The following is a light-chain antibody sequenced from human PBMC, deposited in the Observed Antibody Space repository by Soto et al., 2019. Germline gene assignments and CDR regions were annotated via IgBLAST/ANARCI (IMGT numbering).Light chain of an antibody. CDR1: RNDIGTYNL. CDR3: CSYTDGSSLL. V-gene: IGLV2-23*01. J-gene: IGLJ2*01. CDR2: EGN. Sequence: QSALTQPASVSESPGQSISISCGGGRNDIGTYNLVSWYQQHPGKAPKLIIYEGNKRPSGVSNRFSGSRSGNTASLTISGLQAEDVADYYCCSYTDGSSLLFGGGTKVTVL.